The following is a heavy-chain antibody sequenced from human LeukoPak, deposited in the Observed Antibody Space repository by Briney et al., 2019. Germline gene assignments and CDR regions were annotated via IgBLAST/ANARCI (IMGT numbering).Heavy chain of an antibody. J-gene: IGHJ6*02. CDR2: ISGSGGST. D-gene: IGHD3-9*01. V-gene: IGHV3-23*01. CDR3: AKDLSYGMDV. CDR1: GLTFTTYA. Sequence: GGSLRLSCAASGLTFTTYAMAWVRQAPGKGLEWVSAISGSGGSTYYADSVRGRFTISRDNSKNTLYLQMKSLRAEDTALYYCAKDLSYGMDVWGQGTTVTVSS.